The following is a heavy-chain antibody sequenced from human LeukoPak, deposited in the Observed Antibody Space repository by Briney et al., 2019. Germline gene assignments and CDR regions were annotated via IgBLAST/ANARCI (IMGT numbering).Heavy chain of an antibody. CDR3: ARCSHDFWSGYYIDP. CDR2: IYYSGST. D-gene: IGHD3-3*01. CDR1: GGSISSGGYY. V-gene: IGHV4-31*03. J-gene: IGHJ5*02. Sequence: SQNLSLTRTVSGGSISSGGYYWSWIRQHPGKGLEWIGYIYYSGSTYYNPSLKSRVTISVDTSKNQFSLKLSSVTAADTAVYYCARCSHDFWSGYYIDPWGQGTLVTVSS.